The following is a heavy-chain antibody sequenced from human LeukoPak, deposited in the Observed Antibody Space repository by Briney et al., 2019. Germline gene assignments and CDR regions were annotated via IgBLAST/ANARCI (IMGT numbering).Heavy chain of an antibody. D-gene: IGHD3-10*01. CDR3: ARGLRGSGPLDY. CDR2: ISSSSSYI. CDR1: GVTFSSYS. Sequence: PGGSLRLSCAASGVTFSSYSMNWVRQAPGKGLEWVSSISSSSSYIYYADSVKGRFTISRGNAKNSLYLQMNSLRAEDTAVYYCARGLRGSGPLDYWGQGTLVTVSS. J-gene: IGHJ4*02. V-gene: IGHV3-21*01.